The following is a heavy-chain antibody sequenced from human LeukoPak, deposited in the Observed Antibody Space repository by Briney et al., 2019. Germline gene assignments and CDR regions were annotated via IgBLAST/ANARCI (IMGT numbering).Heavy chain of an antibody. V-gene: IGHV1-69*05. Sequence: SVKVSCKASGGTLSSYAISWVRQAPGQGLGWMGGIIPIFGTANYAQKFQGRVTITTDESTSTAYMELSSLRSEDTAVYYCARDGAEIAARPGYYYYYMDVWGKGTTVTVSS. D-gene: IGHD6-6*01. CDR1: GGTLSSYA. CDR2: IIPIFGTA. J-gene: IGHJ6*03. CDR3: ARDGAEIAARPGYYYYYMDV.